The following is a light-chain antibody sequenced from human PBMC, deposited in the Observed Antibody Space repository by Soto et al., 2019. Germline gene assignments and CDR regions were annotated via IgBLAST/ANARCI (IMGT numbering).Light chain of an antibody. Sequence: DIQMTQSPSSLSASVGDRVTITCQASQDISNYLNWYQQKPGKAPKLLIYDASNLETGVPSRFSGSGSGTDFTFTISRLQPEDIAKYYCQQYDNLPLTLGGGTKVEIK. J-gene: IGKJ4*01. CDR1: QDISNY. CDR3: QQYDNLPLT. CDR2: DAS. V-gene: IGKV1-33*01.